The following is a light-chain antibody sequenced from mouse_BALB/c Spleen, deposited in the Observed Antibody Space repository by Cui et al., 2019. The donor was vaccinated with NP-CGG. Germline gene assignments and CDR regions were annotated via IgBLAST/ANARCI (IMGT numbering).Light chain of an antibody. CDR1: TGTVITSNY. Sequence: QAVLTQEPELTTSPGETVTLTCRSSTGTVITSNYANWVQEKPDHLFTGLIGGTNNRAPGVPARFSGSLIGDKAVLTITGAQTDDEAIYFCALWYSNHWVFGGGTKLTVL. CDR3: ALWYSNHWV. V-gene: IGLV1*01. J-gene: IGLJ1*01. CDR2: GTN.